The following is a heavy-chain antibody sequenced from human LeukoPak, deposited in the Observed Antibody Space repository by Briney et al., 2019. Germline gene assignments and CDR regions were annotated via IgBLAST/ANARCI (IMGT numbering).Heavy chain of an antibody. V-gene: IGHV3-72*01. D-gene: IGHD3-16*01. Sequence: PGGSLRLSCAGSGFIFSHYYVDWVRQAPGKGLEWVGRSRNKANSYTTEYAASVKGRFNISRDESQSLLYLQMNSLKVEDTAVYFCVRCHTGTRLYYFDYWGQGTLVTVSS. J-gene: IGHJ4*02. CDR3: VRCHTGTRLYYFDY. CDR1: GFIFSHYY. CDR2: SRNKANSYTT.